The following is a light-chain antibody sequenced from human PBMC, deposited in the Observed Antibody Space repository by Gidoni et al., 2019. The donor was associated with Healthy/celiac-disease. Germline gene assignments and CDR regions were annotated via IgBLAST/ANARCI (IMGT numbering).Light chain of an antibody. Sequence: AIRMTQSPSSLSASTGDRVTLTCRACHGLRSYLAWYQQKPGKAPKLLIYASSTLQSGVPSRLSGSGAGTDFTLTISCLQSEDFATYYWQQYYSYPRTFGQGTKVEIK. V-gene: IGKV1-8*01. CDR3: QQYYSYPRT. J-gene: IGKJ1*01. CDR2: ASS. CDR1: HGLRSY.